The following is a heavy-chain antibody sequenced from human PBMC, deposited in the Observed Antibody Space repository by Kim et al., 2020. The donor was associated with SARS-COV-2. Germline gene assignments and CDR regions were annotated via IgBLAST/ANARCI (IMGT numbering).Heavy chain of an antibody. CDR2: IYPGDSDT. CDR1: GYSFTSYW. Sequence: GESLKISCKGSGYSFTSYWIGWVRQMPGKGLEWMGIIYPGDSDTRYSPSFQGQVTISADKSISTAYLQWSSLKASDTAMYYCARIRSKTYYYGSGSLRWFDPWGQGTLVTVSS. J-gene: IGHJ5*02. CDR3: ARIRSKTYYYGSGSLRWFDP. D-gene: IGHD3-10*01. V-gene: IGHV5-51*01.